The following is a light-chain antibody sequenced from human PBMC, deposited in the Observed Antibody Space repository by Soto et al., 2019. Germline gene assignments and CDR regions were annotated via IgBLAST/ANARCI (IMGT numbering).Light chain of an antibody. CDR2: DAS. CDR3: QQYNTYSSST. Sequence: DIQMTQSPSTLSVSVGDRVTITCRASQSITRYLGWYQQKPGKAPKLLIYDASTLESGVPSRFSGSGSGTEFTLTIGSLQADDFATYYCQQYNTYSSSTFGQGTKVEL. CDR1: QSITRY. J-gene: IGKJ1*01. V-gene: IGKV1-5*01.